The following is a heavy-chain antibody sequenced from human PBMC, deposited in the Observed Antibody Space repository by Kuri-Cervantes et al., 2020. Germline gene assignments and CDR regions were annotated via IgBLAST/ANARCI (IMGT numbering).Heavy chain of an antibody. D-gene: IGHD6-19*01. CDR1: GFTFSSYA. CDR3: AKDFLIAVAGIGGYFDY. J-gene: IGHJ4*02. Sequence: GGSLRLSCAASGFTFSSYAMSWVRQAPGKGLEWVSAISGSGGSTYYADSVKGRFTISRDNSKNTLYLQMNSLRAEDTAVYYCAKDFLIAVAGIGGYFDYWGQGTLVTVSS. CDR2: ISGSGGST. V-gene: IGHV3-23*01.